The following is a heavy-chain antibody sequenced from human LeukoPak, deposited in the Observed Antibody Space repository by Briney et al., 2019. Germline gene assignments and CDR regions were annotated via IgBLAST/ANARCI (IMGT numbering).Heavy chain of an antibody. D-gene: IGHD3-10*02. CDR1: GFTFSSYG. V-gene: IGHV3-30*02. Sequence: GGSLRLSCAASGFTFSSYGMHWVRQAPGKGLEWVAFLQYDGSNKYYADSVKGRFTISRDSSKDTLYLQMNSLRAEDTAVYYCAQDGYYVALYYLDYWGQGTPVTVSS. J-gene: IGHJ4*02. CDR2: LQYDGSNK. CDR3: AQDGYYVALYYLDY.